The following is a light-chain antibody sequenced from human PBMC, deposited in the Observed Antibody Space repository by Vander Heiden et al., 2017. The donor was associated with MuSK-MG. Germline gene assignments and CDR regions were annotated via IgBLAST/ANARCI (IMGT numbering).Light chain of an antibody. Sequence: EIVLTQSPGTLSLSPGERATLSCRASQSVSSRYFLAWYQQIPGQAPRLLIYGTSNRATGIPDRFSGSGSGTDFTLTISRLEPEDFAVYYCHQYGDSPPLSFGGGTKVEIK. CDR2: GTS. CDR3: HQYGDSPPLS. J-gene: IGKJ4*01. V-gene: IGKV3-20*01. CDR1: QSVSSRY.